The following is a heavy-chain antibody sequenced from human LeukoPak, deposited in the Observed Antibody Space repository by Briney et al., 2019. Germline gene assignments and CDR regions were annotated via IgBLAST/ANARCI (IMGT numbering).Heavy chain of an antibody. Sequence: SETLSLTCTVSGGSISSSSYYWGWVRQPPGKGLEWIGSIYYSGSTYYNPSLKSRVTISVDTSKNQFSLKLSSVTAADTAVYYCARLGTTVTTSWFDPWGQGTLVTVSS. D-gene: IGHD4-17*01. CDR1: GGSISSSSYY. CDR2: IYYSGST. J-gene: IGHJ5*02. CDR3: ARLGTTVTTSWFDP. V-gene: IGHV4-39*01.